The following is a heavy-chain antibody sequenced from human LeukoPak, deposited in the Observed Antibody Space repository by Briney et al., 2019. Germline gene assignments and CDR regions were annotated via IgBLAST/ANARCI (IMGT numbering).Heavy chain of an antibody. D-gene: IGHD5-18*01. CDR3: AREDAGLDSYGFFYYYGMDV. CDR2: IYYSGST. CDR1: GGSISSGGYY. Sequence: SETLSLTCTVSGGSISSGGYYWSWIRQHPGKGLEWIGYIYYSGSTYYNPSLKSRVTISVDTSKNQFSLKLSSVTAADTAVYYCAREDAGLDSYGFFYYYGMDVRGQGTTVTVSS. J-gene: IGHJ6*02. V-gene: IGHV4-31*03.